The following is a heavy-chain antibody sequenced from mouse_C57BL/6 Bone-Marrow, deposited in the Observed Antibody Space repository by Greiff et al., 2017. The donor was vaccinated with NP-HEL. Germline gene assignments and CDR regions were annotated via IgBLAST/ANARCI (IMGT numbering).Heavy chain of an antibody. Sequence: EVQLQQSGPVLVKPGASVKMSCKASGYTFTDYYMNWVKQSHGKSLEWIGVINPYNGGTSYNQKFKGKATLTVDKSSSTAYMELNSLTSEESAVYYCANYYGSSYSWLAYWGQGTLVTVSA. D-gene: IGHD1-1*01. CDR2: INPYNGGT. V-gene: IGHV1-19*01. CDR3: ANYYGSSYSWLAY. CDR1: GYTFTDYY. J-gene: IGHJ3*01.